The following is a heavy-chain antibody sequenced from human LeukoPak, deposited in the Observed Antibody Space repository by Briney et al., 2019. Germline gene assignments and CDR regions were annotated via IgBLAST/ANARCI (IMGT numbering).Heavy chain of an antibody. V-gene: IGHV4-59*12. Sequence: SETLSLTCTVSGGSISSYYWSWIRQPPGKGLEWIGYIYYSGTTNYNPSLKSRVTISVDTSKNQFSLKLSSVTAADTAVYYCARGTTAGNNWNDVWAFDIWGQGTMVTVSS. J-gene: IGHJ3*02. CDR3: ARGTTAGNNWNDVWAFDI. D-gene: IGHD1-1*01. CDR1: GGSISSYY. CDR2: IYYSGTT.